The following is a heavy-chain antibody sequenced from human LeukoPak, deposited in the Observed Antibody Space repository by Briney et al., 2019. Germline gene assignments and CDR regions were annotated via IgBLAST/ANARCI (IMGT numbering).Heavy chain of an antibody. Sequence: SETLSLTCTVSGASISSTSYYWGWIRQPPGKGLEWIGSTYYRGTTYYNPSLKSRVTISVDTSKNQFSLQLSSVTAADTAVYYCARDWNRYAYWGQGTLVSVSS. J-gene: IGHJ4*02. V-gene: IGHV4-39*07. D-gene: IGHD1-1*01. CDR2: TYYRGTT. CDR1: GASISSTSYY. CDR3: ARDWNRYAY.